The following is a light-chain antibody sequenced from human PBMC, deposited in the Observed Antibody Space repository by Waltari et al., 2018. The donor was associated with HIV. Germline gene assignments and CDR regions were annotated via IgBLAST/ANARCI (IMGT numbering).Light chain of an antibody. CDR2: TNK. Sequence: QSVLTQPPSISGAPGQRITVSCSGTSSNLGAGYDVHWYQQLPGTAPTLLLYTNKNRPSGVPDRFAASKSDASASLAITGLQAADEGDYFGQSYDTSLSAWVFGGGTRLTVL. V-gene: IGLV1-40*03. CDR1: SSNLGAGYD. CDR3: QSYDTSLSAWV. J-gene: IGLJ2*01.